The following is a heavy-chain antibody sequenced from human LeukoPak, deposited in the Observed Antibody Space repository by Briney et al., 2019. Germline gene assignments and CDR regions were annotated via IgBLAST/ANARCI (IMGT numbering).Heavy chain of an antibody. CDR3: ARHTNYYDSSGYDI. CDR1: GGSFSGYY. J-gene: IGHJ3*02. V-gene: IGHV4-34*01. CDR2: INHSGST. D-gene: IGHD3-22*01. Sequence: SETLSLTCAVYGGSFSGYYWSWIRQPPGKGLEWIGEINHSGSTNYNSSLKSRVTISVDTSKNQFSLKLSSVTAADTAVYYCARHTNYYDSSGYDIWGQGTMVTVSS.